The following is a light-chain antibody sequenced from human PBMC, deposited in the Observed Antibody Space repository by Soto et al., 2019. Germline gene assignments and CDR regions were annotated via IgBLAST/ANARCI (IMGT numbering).Light chain of an antibody. CDR2: ATS. CDR3: LQYANSPSRGFT. Sequence: EIVLTQSPGTLSLSPGERASLSCRASQSVISSYLAWYQHKPGQAPRLLIYATSNTATGLTDRFSGSGSRTDFSLTISRLEPEDFAVYYCLQYANSPSRGFTFGPGTRVDI. J-gene: IGKJ3*01. CDR1: QSVISSY. V-gene: IGKV3-20*01.